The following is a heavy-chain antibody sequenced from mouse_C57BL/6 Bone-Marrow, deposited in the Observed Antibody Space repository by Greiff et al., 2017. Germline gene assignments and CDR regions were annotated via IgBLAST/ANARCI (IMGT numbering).Heavy chain of an antibody. CDR2: IDPENGAT. CDR3: TTGFFDY. J-gene: IGHJ2*01. Sequence: EVQLQESGAELVRPGASVKLSCTASGFNIKDDYMHWVKQRPEQGLEWIGWIDPENGATEYASKFQGKATITADTSSNTAYLQLSSLTSEDTAVYYCTTGFFDYWGQGTTLTVSS. CDR1: GFNIKDDY. V-gene: IGHV14-4*01.